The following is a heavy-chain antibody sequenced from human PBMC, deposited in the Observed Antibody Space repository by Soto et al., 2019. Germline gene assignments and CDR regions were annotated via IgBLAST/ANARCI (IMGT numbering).Heavy chain of an antibody. CDR1: GVNFTLHS. D-gene: IGHD2-15*01. J-gene: IGHJ4*02. CDR2: ISGSGDRA. CDR3: ATQTAAYYAPTRWPFDK. Sequence: EVYLLESGGGLVQPGGSLRLSCEVSGVNFTLHSMTWVRQPPGQGLQWVARISGSGDRALYGDSVKGRFIVSRDNSKNTLSLQLNRLRADDTAVYYCATQTAAYYAPTRWPFDKWGQGTLVTASS. V-gene: IGHV3-23*01.